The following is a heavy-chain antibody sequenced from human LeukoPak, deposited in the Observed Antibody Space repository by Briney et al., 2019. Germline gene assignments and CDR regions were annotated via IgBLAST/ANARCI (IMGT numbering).Heavy chain of an antibody. CDR3: ARGSPSYYYDSSGYPGGYYYYGMDV. CDR1: GGSISSYY. Sequence: SETLSLTCIVSGGSISSYYWSWIRQPPGKGLEWIGYIYYSGSTNYSPSLKSRVTISVDTSKNQFSLKLSSVTAADTAVYYCARGSPSYYYDSSGYPGGYYYYGMDVWGQGTTVTVSS. CDR2: IYYSGST. D-gene: IGHD3-22*01. V-gene: IGHV4-59*12. J-gene: IGHJ6*02.